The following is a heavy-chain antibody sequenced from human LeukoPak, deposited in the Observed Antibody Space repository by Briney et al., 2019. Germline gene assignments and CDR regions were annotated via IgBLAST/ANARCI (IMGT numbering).Heavy chain of an antibody. Sequence: GGSLRLSCAASGFTFSSYWMSWVRQAPGKGLEWVANIKQDGSEKYYVDSVKGRFTISRDNAKNSLYLQMNSLRAEDTAVYYCATDSSRAWYYYDSSGSTFDPWGQGTLVTVSS. V-gene: IGHV3-7*01. CDR2: IKQDGSEK. D-gene: IGHD3-22*01. J-gene: IGHJ5*02. CDR3: ATDSSRAWYYYDSSGSTFDP. CDR1: GFTFSSYW.